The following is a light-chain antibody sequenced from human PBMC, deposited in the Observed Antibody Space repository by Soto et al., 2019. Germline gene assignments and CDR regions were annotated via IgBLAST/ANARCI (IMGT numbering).Light chain of an antibody. CDR2: AAS. CDR1: QSISSY. Sequence: DIQVTQSPSSLSASVGDRVTITCRASQSISSYLNWYQQKPGKAPKLLIYAASSLQSGVPSRFSGSGSGTDFTLTISSLQPEDFATYYCQQSYSTLITSCQVRRLAIK. J-gene: IGKJ5*01. CDR3: QQSYSTLIT. V-gene: IGKV1-39*01.